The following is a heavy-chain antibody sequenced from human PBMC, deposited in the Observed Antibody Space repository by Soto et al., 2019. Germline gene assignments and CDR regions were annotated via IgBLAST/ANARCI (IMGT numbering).Heavy chain of an antibody. CDR3: VRVVEGATRHTDFDS. D-gene: IGHD2-21*01. Sequence: PSETLSLTCTVSGVSMHNSHSFWGWIRQPPGKGLEFIGNVYYSGCAHYNPSLKSRVAISVDTANNQVSLKMSSVTAADTAVYYCVRVVEGATRHTDFDSWGQGTLVTVSS. V-gene: IGHV4-39*01. CDR1: GVSMHNSHSF. J-gene: IGHJ5*01. CDR2: VYYSGCA.